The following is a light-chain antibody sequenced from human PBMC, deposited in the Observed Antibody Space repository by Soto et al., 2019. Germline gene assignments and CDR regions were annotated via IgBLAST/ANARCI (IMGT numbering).Light chain of an antibody. CDR2: GAS. Sequence: EIVMTQSPATLSVSPGERATLSCRASQSVSSNLAWYQQKPGQAPRLLIYGASKRATGIPDRFSGSGSGTDFTLTISRLEPEDFAVYYCQQYVSSVTFGQGTKVEIK. CDR3: QQYVSSVT. V-gene: IGKV3-20*01. J-gene: IGKJ1*01. CDR1: QSVSSN.